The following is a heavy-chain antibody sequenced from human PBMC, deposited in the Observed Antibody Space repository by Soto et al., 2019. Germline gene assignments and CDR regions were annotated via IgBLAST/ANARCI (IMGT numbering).Heavy chain of an antibody. CDR2: IYYSGST. D-gene: IGHD2-2*01. Sequence: PSETLSLTCTVSGGSISSGGYYWSWIRQHPRKGLVWIGYIYYSGSTYYNPSLKSRVTISVDTSKNQFSLKLSSVTAADTAVYYCARGIVVVPAALGPQYNWFDPWGQGTLVTVSS. V-gene: IGHV4-31*03. J-gene: IGHJ5*02. CDR1: GGSISSGGYY. CDR3: ARGIVVVPAALGPQYNWFDP.